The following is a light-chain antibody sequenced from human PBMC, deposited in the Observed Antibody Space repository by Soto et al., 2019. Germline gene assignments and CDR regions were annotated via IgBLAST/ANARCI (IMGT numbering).Light chain of an antibody. J-gene: IGLJ1*01. Sequence: QSALTQPASVSGSPGQSITISCNGRDVGSYNHVSWYQQHPGKAPKLMSYEVTKRPSGVSNRFSVSKSGNTASLTISGLQAEDEADYYCCSDAGSTIHYVFGTGTKVTVL. CDR2: EVT. CDR3: CSDAGSTIHYV. CDR1: DVGSYNH. V-gene: IGLV2-23*02.